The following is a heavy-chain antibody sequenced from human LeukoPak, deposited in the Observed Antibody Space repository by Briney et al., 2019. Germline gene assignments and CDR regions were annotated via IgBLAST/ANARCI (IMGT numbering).Heavy chain of an antibody. CDR1: GYTFTNYY. CDR2: INPNSGGT. D-gene: IGHD3-10*01. V-gene: IGHV1-2*02. J-gene: IGHJ5*02. Sequence: ASVKVSCKASGYTFTNYYMNWVRQAPGQGLEWMGWINPNSGGTNYAQKFQGRVTMTRDTSISTAYMELSRLRSDDTAVYYCARDYYGSGSYWGWFDPWGQGTLVTVSS. CDR3: ARDYYGSGSYWGWFDP.